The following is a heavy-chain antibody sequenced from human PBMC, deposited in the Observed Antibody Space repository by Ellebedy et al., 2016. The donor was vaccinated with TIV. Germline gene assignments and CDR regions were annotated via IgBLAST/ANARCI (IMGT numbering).Heavy chain of an antibody. V-gene: IGHV4-59*01. J-gene: IGHJ5*02. CDR1: GGSITSYY. CDR3: ATGSGRPGDGFDP. D-gene: IGHD7-27*01. Sequence: SETLSLXCTVSGGSITSYYWSWIRQPPGKGLEWIGYIYYTGNNNYSPSLKSRVTISVDTSKNQFSLKLSSVTAADTAVYYCATGSGRPGDGFDPWGLGTLVTVSS. CDR2: IYYTGNN.